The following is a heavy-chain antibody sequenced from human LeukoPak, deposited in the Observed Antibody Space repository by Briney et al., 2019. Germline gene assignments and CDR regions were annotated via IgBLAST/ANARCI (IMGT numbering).Heavy chain of an antibody. J-gene: IGHJ5*02. Sequence: SEPLSLTCTVSGGSIRAYYWSWIRQPPGKGLEWIGYISYSGSTNYNPSLKSRVTISVDTSKNQFSLKLSSVTAADTAVYYCARDSSGLNWFDPWGQGTLVTVSS. CDR3: ARDSSGLNWFDP. V-gene: IGHV4-59*01. CDR2: ISYSGST. D-gene: IGHD6-19*01. CDR1: GGSIRAYY.